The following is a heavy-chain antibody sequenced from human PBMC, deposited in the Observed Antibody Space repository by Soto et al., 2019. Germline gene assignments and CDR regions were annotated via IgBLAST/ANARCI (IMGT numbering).Heavy chain of an antibody. V-gene: IGHV2-5*02. Sequence: KSGPTLVNPTQTLTLTCTFSGFSLSTSGVGVGWIRQPPGKALEWLALIYWDDDKRYSPSLKSRLTITKDTSKNQVVLTMTNMDPVDTATYYCAHEGPVSSSWYWALANIKDKWFDPWGQGTLVTVSS. CDR3: AHEGPVSSSWYWALANIKDKWFDP. D-gene: IGHD6-13*01. J-gene: IGHJ5*02. CDR1: GFSLSTSGVG. CDR2: IYWDDDK.